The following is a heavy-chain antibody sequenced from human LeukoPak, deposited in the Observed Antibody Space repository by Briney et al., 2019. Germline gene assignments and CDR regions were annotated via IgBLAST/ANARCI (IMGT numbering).Heavy chain of an antibody. CDR2: ISGSGGST. V-gene: IGHV3-23*01. CDR1: GFTFSSYA. CDR3: AKVRRYLWFTELLSHADY. J-gene: IGHJ4*02. Sequence: PGGSPRLSCAASGFTFSSYAMSWVRQAPGKGLEWVSAISGSGGSTYYADSVKGRFTISRDNSKNTLYLQMNSLRAEDTAVYYCAKVRRYLWFTELLSHADYWGQGTLVTVSS. D-gene: IGHD3-10*01.